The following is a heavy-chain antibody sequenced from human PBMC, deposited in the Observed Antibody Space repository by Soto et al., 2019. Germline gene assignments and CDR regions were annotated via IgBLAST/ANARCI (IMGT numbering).Heavy chain of an antibody. CDR3: AKVSYYDSSGYYST. D-gene: IGHD3-22*01. J-gene: IGHJ5*02. Sequence: GGSLRLSCAASGFTFSSYAMSCVRQAPGKGLEWVSAISGSGGSTYYADSVKGRFTISRDNSKNTLYLQMNSLRAEDTAVYYCAKVSYYDSSGYYSTWGQGTLVTVSS. CDR2: ISGSGGST. CDR1: GFTFSSYA. V-gene: IGHV3-23*01.